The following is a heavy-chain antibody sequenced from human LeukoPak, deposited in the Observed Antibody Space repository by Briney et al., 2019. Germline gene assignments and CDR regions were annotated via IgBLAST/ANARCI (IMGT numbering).Heavy chain of an antibody. CDR3: AEDLESTVTYYYYGMDV. V-gene: IGHV3-30*18. CDR1: GFTFSNYG. CDR2: ISYDGRNK. J-gene: IGHJ6*02. Sequence: GGSLRLSCAASGFTFSNYGMHWVRQAPGKGLEWVAVISYDGRNKYYVDSVKGRFTISRDNSKNTLYLQMNSLRAEDTAVYYCAEDLESTVTYYYYGMDVWGQGTTVTVSS. D-gene: IGHD4-17*01.